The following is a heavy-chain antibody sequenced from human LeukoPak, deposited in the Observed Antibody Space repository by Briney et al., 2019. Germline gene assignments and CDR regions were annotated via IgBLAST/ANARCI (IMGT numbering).Heavy chain of an antibody. Sequence: SETLSLTCAVYGGSFSGYYWSWIRQPPGKGLEWIGEINHSGSTNYNPSLESRVTISVDTSKNQFSLKLSSVTAADTAVYYCARDRPYYYDSSRIFDYWGQGTLVTVSS. CDR2: INHSGST. CDR1: GGSFSGYY. D-gene: IGHD3-22*01. V-gene: IGHV4-34*01. J-gene: IGHJ4*02. CDR3: ARDRPYYYDSSRIFDY.